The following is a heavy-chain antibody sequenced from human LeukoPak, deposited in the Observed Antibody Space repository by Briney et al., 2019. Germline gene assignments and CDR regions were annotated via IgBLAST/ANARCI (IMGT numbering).Heavy chain of an antibody. J-gene: IGHJ4*02. CDR1: GFTFSSYA. CDR3: ARAYDYGDHFDY. CDR2: ISYDGSNK. D-gene: IGHD4-17*01. Sequence: PGGSLRLSCAASGFTFSSYAMHWVRQAPGKGLEWVAVISYDGSNKYYADSVKGRFTISRDNSKNTLYLQMNSLRAEDTAVYYCARAYDYGDHFDYWGQGTLATVSS. V-gene: IGHV3-30-3*01.